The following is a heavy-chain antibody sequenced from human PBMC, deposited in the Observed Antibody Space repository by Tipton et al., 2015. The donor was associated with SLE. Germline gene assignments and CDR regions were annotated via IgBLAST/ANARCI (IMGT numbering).Heavy chain of an antibody. D-gene: IGHD1-26*01. J-gene: IGHJ3*02. V-gene: IGHV4-39*07. CDR3: TRHNTGSYYGAVDI. CDR1: GGSIRSSSYH. CDR2: IYFCGST. Sequence: TLSLTCTVSGGSIRSSSYHLGWIRQPPGKGLGWIGSIYFCGSTNYNPSLRSRVTISLDTSKNQFSLKLSSVTAADTAMYYCTRHNTGSYYGAVDIWGQGTMVTVSS.